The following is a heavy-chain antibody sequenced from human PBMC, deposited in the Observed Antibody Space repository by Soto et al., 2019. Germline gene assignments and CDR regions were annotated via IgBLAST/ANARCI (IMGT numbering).Heavy chain of an antibody. J-gene: IGHJ5*02. CDR3: ARNLEYSSGNWCDT. CDR2: SYPSAPT. D-gene: IGHD6-25*01. V-gene: IGHV4-4*07. Sequence: PSETLPLTCTVSGGSLSSYYRSCTRQPAQTGLEWIGRSYPSAPTNYNPSLKSRVTMSVDTSKKPFSLKLSSVTAADTAGYYSARNLEYSSGNWCDTWGQGTLVTVS. CDR1: GGSLSSYY.